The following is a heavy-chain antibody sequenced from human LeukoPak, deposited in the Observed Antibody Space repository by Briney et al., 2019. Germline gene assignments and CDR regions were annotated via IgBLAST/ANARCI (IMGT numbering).Heavy chain of an antibody. CDR3: AKDRSSTWYGAFDI. J-gene: IGHJ3*02. CDR2: ISYDGSDK. D-gene: IGHD6-13*01. CDR1: GLTFSSYG. Sequence: GGALRLSCAASGLTFSSYGLDWVRQAPGKGLEWEAVISYDGSDKYYAESVKGGFTISLDSSKNTLYQHMNSLRAEDTAVCFCAKDRSSTWYGAFDIWGQGTMVIVSS. V-gene: IGHV3-30*18.